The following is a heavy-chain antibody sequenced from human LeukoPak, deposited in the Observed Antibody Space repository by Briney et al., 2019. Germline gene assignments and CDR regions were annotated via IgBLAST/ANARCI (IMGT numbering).Heavy chain of an antibody. D-gene: IGHD3-10*01. V-gene: IGHV1-8*01. CDR1: GYTFTSYD. CDR2: MNPNSGST. J-gene: IGHJ5*02. Sequence: ASVKVSCKAFGYTFTSYDINWVRQATGQGLEWMGWMNPNSGSTGYAQKFQGRVTMTRNTSISTAYMELSSLRSEDTAVYYCARGGPITMVRGAAGFDPWGQGTLVTVSS. CDR3: ARGGPITMVRGAAGFDP.